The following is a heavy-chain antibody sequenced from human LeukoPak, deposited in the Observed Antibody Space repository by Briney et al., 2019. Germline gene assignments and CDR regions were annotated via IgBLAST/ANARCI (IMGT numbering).Heavy chain of an antibody. V-gene: IGHV1-2*02. Sequence: ASVKVSCKASGYPFSSYYMHWVRQAPGQGLEWMGWINPNSGGTNYAQKFQGRVTMTRDTSISTAYMELSRLRSDDTAVYYCARYNPLAVAAGDYWGQGTLVTVSS. D-gene: IGHD6-19*01. CDR1: GYPFSSYY. J-gene: IGHJ4*02. CDR2: INPNSGGT. CDR3: ARYNPLAVAAGDY.